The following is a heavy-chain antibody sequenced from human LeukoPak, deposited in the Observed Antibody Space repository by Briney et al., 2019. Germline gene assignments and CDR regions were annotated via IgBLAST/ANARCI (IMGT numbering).Heavy chain of an antibody. CDR2: INYGGRT. Sequence: SETLSLTCTVSGVSISSTSYYWGWIRQPPGKGLEWIGTINYGGRTYYNPSLKSRVTISVDTSKKQFSLKLSSVTAADTAVYYCARGYSSSWNYFDYWGQGTLVTVSS. V-gene: IGHV4-39*07. CDR3: ARGYSSSWNYFDY. J-gene: IGHJ4*02. CDR1: GVSISSTSYY. D-gene: IGHD6-13*01.